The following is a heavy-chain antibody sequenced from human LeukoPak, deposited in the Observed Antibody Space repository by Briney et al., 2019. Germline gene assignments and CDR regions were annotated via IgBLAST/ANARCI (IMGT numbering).Heavy chain of an antibody. CDR1: GFTFSSYA. Sequence: GGSLRLSCAASGFTFSSYAMHWVRQVPGKGLEWVSRIDDVGSGTSYADSVKGRFTISRDDAKNTVYLQMNSLRAEDTAVYYCATVFDFWGQGTLVTVSS. V-gene: IGHV3-74*01. J-gene: IGHJ5*01. CDR3: ATVFDF. CDR2: IDDVGSGT. D-gene: IGHD2-21*02.